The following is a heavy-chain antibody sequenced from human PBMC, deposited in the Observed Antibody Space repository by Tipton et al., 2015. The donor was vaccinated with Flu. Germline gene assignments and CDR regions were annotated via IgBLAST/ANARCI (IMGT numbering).Heavy chain of an antibody. CDR3: ARWSVTPDAFDI. J-gene: IGHJ3*02. D-gene: IGHD4-23*01. V-gene: IGHV3-9*03. CDR1: GFTFDDYA. Sequence: QLVQSGGGLVQPGRSLRLSCAASGFTFDDYAMHWVRQAPGKGLEWVSGTSWNSGSIGYADSVKGRFTISRDNAKNSLYLQMNSLRAEDMALYYCARWSVTPDAFDIWGQGTMVTVSS. CDR2: TSWNSGSI.